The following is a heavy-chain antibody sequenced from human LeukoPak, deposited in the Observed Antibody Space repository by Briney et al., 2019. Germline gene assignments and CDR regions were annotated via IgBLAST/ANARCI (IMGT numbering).Heavy chain of an antibody. J-gene: IGHJ3*02. Sequence: PGGSQRLSCAASGFTFSSYDMHWVRQAPGKGLEWVALIWYDGSNKNYADSVKGRFTISRDNSKNTLFLQMNSLRAEDTAVYYSAREASDAFDIWGQGTMVTVSS. CDR3: AREASDAFDI. V-gene: IGHV3-33*01. CDR1: GFTFSSYD. CDR2: IWYDGSNK.